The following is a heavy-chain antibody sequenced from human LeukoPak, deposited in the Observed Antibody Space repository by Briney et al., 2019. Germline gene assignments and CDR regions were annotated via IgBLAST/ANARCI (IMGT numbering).Heavy chain of an antibody. CDR3: ARHRKMTRYCSSTSCYHVPFDY. J-gene: IGHJ4*02. CDR1: GGSFSGYY. CDR2: INHSVST. Sequence: PSETLSLTCAVYGGSFSGYYWSWIRQPPGKGLEWIGEINHSVSTNYNPSLKSRVTISVDTSKNQFSLKLSSVTAADTAVYYCARHRKMTRYCSSTSCYHVPFDYWGQGTLVTASS. D-gene: IGHD2-2*01. V-gene: IGHV4-34*01.